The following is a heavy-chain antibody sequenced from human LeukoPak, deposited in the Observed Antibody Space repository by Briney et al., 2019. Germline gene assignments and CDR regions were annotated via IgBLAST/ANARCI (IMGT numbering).Heavy chain of an antibody. V-gene: IGHV4-39*01. J-gene: IGHJ4*02. CDR1: AGSIFSTTFY. CDR2: MYYDGST. CDR3: ARRSDSGSDDGEDYFDF. Sequence: PSETLSLACSVSAGSIFSTTFYWGWIRQPPGKGLEWIGSMYYDGSTYYNPSLKSRVSISVDTSNNQFSLKLTSVTAADTAVYFCARRSDSGSDDGEDYFDFWGQGTLVTVSS. D-gene: IGHD1-26*01.